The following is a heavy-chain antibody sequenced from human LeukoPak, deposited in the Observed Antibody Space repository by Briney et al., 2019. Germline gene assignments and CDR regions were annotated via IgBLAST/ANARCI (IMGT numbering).Heavy chain of an antibody. CDR1: GFTFSSYW. CDR3: ARGPTHIVVGNWFDP. J-gene: IGHJ5*02. D-gene: IGHD2-2*01. Sequence: PGGSLRLSCAAPGFTFSSYWMSWVRQAPGKGLEWVANIKQDGSEKYYVDSVKGRFTISRDNAKNSLYLQMNSLRAEDTAVYYCARGPTHIVVGNWFDPWGQGTLVTVSS. V-gene: IGHV3-7*01. CDR2: IKQDGSEK.